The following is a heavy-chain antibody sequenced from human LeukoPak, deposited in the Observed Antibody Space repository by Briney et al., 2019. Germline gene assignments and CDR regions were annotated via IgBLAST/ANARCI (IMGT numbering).Heavy chain of an antibody. CDR3: ARVSPTGISYNLDY. CDR2: MNPNSGNT. CDR1: GYTFTSYD. V-gene: IGHV1-8*02. D-gene: IGHD1-14*01. J-gene: IGHJ4*02. Sequence: ASVNVSCKASGYTFTSYDINWVRQATGQGLEWMGWMNPNSGNTGYAQKFQGRVTMTRDTSTSTVYMELSSLRSEDTAVYYRARVSPTGISYNLDYWGQGTLVTVSS.